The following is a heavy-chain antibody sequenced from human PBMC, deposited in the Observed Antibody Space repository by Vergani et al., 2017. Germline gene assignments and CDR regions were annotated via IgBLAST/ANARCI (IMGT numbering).Heavy chain of an antibody. CDR1: GFTFSSYA. CDR2: ISGSGGST. D-gene: IGHD3-22*01. CDR3: AKRGHYYDSSGYYSPVDY. Sequence: EVQLLESGGGLVQPGGSLRLSCAASGFTFSSYAMSWVRQAPGKGLEWVSAISGSGGSTYYADSVKGRFTISRDNSKNTLYLQMNSLRAEDTAVYYCAKRGHYYDSSGYYSPVDYWGQGTLVTVSS. V-gene: IGHV3-23*01. J-gene: IGHJ4*02.